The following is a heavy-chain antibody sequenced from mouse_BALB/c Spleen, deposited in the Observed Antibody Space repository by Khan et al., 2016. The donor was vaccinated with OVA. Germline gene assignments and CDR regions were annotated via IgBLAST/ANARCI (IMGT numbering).Heavy chain of an antibody. CDR2: INPTSGYT. CDR3: TRDRIDY. CDR1: GYTFTTYW. J-gene: IGHJ2*01. V-gene: IGHV1-7*01. Sequence: VQRVESGAELAKPGASVKMSCKASGYTFTTYWMHWVKQRPGQGLEWIGYINPTSGYTDYNESFKDKATLSADKSSSTAYMQLSSLTSEDAAVYYCTRDRIDYWGQGTTLTVSS.